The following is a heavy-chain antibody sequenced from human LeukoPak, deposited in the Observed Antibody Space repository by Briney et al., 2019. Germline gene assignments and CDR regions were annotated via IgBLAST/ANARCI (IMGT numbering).Heavy chain of an antibody. CDR3: ARAANTATGTPTLAIDY. V-gene: IGHV3-11*05. Sequence: PGGSLRLSCAASRFTFINAWMTWVRQAPGKGLEWVSYISSSSTYTAYADSVQGRFTISRDDAKNSLYLQITSLRAEDTAVYFCARAANTATGTPTLAIDYWGQGTLVTVSS. CDR2: ISSSSTYT. CDR1: RFTFINAW. D-gene: IGHD6-13*01. J-gene: IGHJ4*02.